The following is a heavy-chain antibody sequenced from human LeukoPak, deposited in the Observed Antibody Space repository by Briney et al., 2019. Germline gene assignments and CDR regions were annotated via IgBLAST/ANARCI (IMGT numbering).Heavy chain of an antibody. Sequence: GGSLRLSCAASGFTFSTYWMHWVRQTPRKGLVWVSRTNVDGGSTTYADSVKGRFTTSRDNSKNTLYLQMNSLRAEDSAVYFCARAGYCIGTRCSTLDSWGQGTLVTVSS. CDR2: TNVDGGST. CDR1: GFTFSTYW. D-gene: IGHD2-2*02. J-gene: IGHJ4*02. V-gene: IGHV3-74*01. CDR3: ARAGYCIGTRCSTLDS.